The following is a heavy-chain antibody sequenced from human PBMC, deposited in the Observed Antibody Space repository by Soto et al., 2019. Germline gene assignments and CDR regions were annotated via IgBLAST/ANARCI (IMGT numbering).Heavy chain of an antibody. D-gene: IGHD5-12*01. CDR2: IKQDGSEK. J-gene: IGHJ6*02. Sequence: GGSLRLSCAASGFTFSSYWMSWVRQTPGKGLEWVANIKQDGSEKWYVDSVKGRFTISRDNAKKSLYLQMNSLRVEDTAVYYCARDPNIVATMGSIYYYYGMDVWGQGTTVTVSS. CDR3: ARDPNIVATMGSIYYYYGMDV. CDR1: GFTFSSYW. V-gene: IGHV3-7*01.